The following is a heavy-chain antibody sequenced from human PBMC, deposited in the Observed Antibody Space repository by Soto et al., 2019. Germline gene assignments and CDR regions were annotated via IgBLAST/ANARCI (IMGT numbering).Heavy chain of an antibody. D-gene: IGHD3-22*01. V-gene: IGHV1-3*01. CDR3: AILGTYYFDNSDNYFDF. CDR2: INAGNGNT. CDR1: GYTFTRYS. J-gene: IGHJ4*02. Sequence: ASVKVSCTASGYTFTRYSIHWVRQAPGQRLEWMGWINAGNGNTKFSQKFQGRVTITRDTSASTAYMELRGLRSEDTAVYYCAILGTYYFDNSDNYFDFWGQGTLVTVSS.